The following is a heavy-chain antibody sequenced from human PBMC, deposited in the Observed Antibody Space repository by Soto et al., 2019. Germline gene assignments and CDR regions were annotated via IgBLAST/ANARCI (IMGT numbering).Heavy chain of an antibody. D-gene: IGHD6-13*01. Sequence: SETLSLTCTVSGGSISSYYWSWIRQPPGKGLEWIGYIYYSGSTNYNPSLKSRVTISVDTSKNQFSLKLSSVTAADTAVYYCARGGAEAVTFLPYYYYYMDVWGKGTTVTVSS. V-gene: IGHV4-59*01. CDR3: ARGGAEAVTFLPYYYYYMDV. J-gene: IGHJ6*03. CDR2: IYYSGST. CDR1: GGSISSYY.